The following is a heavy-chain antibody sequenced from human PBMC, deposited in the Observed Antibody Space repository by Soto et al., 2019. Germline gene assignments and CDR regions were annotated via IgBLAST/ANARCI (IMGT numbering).Heavy chain of an antibody. J-gene: IGHJ4*02. Sequence: QVQLVESGGGVVQPGGSLRLSCAVSGFTFSDYGMHWVRQAPGKGLEWVAVISPDGIKKYYPASLRGRFTISRDNSKNTLYLQMSSLRGEDTAVYYCVKPSGWYPDYWGQGTHVTVSS. CDR1: GFTFSDYG. CDR3: VKPSGWYPDY. V-gene: IGHV3-30*18. D-gene: IGHD6-19*01. CDR2: ISPDGIKK.